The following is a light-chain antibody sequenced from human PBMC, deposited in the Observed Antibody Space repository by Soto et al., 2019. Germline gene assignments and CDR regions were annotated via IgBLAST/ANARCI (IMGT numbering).Light chain of an antibody. CDR3: QQYDGWPPMFT. CDR2: AAS. Sequence: EIVMTQSPATLSVSPGDGVTLSCRASQTISNNLAWYQQKPGQTLRLLISAASTRATGIPARFSGSGSGTEFTLTISSLQSEDLAVYYCQQYDGWPPMFTFGQGTKLEIK. CDR1: QTISNN. V-gene: IGKV3-15*01. J-gene: IGKJ2*01.